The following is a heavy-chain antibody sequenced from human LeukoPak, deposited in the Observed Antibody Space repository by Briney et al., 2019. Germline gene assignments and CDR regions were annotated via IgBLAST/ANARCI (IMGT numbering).Heavy chain of an antibody. CDR2: IIPILGIA. J-gene: IGHJ4*02. CDR3: ARDRRVGATEGPHDY. Sequence: SVKVSCKASGGTFSSYAISWVRQAPGQGLEWMGRIIPILGIANYAQKFQGRVTITADKSTSTAYMELSSLRSEDTAVYYCARDRRVGATEGPHDYWGQGTLVTVSS. CDR1: GGTFSSYA. V-gene: IGHV1-69*04. D-gene: IGHD1-26*01.